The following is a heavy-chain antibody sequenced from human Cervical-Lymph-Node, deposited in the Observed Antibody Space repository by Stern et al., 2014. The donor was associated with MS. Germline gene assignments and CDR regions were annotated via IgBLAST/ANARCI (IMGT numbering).Heavy chain of an antibody. CDR1: GFTVSRDY. J-gene: IGHJ4*02. CDR3: ARDTSSPERSDW. V-gene: IGHV3-53*01. Sequence: EVQLVESGGGVIQPGGSLRLSCTASGFTVSRDYMTWVRQAPGKGVEWLSLITNVGSTFYTDSVKGRFTISRDDSKNTVYLHMTSLRAEDTAMYYCARDTSSPERSDWWGQGTLVTVSS. D-gene: IGHD1-1*01. CDR2: ITNVGST.